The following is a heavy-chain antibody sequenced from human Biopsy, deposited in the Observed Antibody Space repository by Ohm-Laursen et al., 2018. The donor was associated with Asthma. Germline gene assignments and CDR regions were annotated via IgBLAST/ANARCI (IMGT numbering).Heavy chain of an antibody. D-gene: IGHD3-9*01. CDR1: GYTFINYA. J-gene: IGHJ3*02. CDR3: ARTYYDFLTGQVHDAFAM. CDR2: INAGNGNT. V-gene: IGHV1-3*01. Sequence: SSVKVSCKASGYTFINYAIHWVRQAPGQRLEWMGWINAGNGNTKYSEKFQGRVTITRDTSASTAYMDLSSLRSEDTAVYYCARTYYDFLTGQVHDAFAMWGQGTMVTVSS.